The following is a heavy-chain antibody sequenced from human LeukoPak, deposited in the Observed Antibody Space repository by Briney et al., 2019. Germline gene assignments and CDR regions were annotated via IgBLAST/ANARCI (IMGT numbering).Heavy chain of an antibody. J-gene: IGHJ4*02. CDR2: IRYSGTR. CDR1: GDSISRGKHN. V-gene: IGHV4-39*01. CDR3: ARNSAY. Sequence: PSETLSLTCTVSGDSISRGKHNWGWIRQPPGKGLEWSGTIRYSGTRFDNPSTKTRVNIPVHTSKNQFSLKLSSVTAADTAVYYCARNSAYWGQGTLVTVSS. D-gene: IGHD2/OR15-2a*01.